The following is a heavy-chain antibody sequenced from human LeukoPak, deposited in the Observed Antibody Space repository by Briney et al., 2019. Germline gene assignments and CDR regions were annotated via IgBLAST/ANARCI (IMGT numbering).Heavy chain of an antibody. D-gene: IGHD6-19*01. Sequence: ASVKVSCKASGYTFTSYYMHWVRQAPGQGLEWMGIINPSGGSTSYAQKFQGRVTMTRDMSTSTVCMELSSLRSEDTAVYYCARPSIAVAGDDAFDIWGQGPMVTVSS. CDR2: INPSGGST. V-gene: IGHV1-46*01. J-gene: IGHJ3*02. CDR1: GYTFTSYY. CDR3: ARPSIAVAGDDAFDI.